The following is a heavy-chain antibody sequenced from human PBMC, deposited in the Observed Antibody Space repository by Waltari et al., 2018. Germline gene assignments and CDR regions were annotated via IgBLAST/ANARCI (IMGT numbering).Heavy chain of an antibody. V-gene: IGHV1-69*01. CDR3: ARDPTEGGFGFDR. Sequence: QVQLVQSGAEVKKPGSSVKVSCKASGGTFSSTFSSYSINWVRQAPGQGLEWMGGIIPMFGTANYAQKFQGRVTISADVSTNTAYMELSSLNSEDTALYFCARDPTEGGFGFDRWGQGTLVTVSS. J-gene: IGHJ4*02. CDR1: GGTFSSTFSSYS. D-gene: IGHD3-10*01. CDR2: IIPMFGTA.